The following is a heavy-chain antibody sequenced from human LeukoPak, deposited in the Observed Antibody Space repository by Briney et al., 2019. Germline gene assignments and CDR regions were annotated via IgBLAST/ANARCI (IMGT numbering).Heavy chain of an antibody. CDR1: GGTFSSYA. CDR3: ARERDNENSSSHYYYGMDV. CDR2: IIPILGIA. D-gene: IGHD6-6*01. J-gene: IGHJ6*02. Sequence: SVKVSCKASGGTFSSYAISWVRQAPGQGLEWMGRIIPILGIANYAQKFQGRVTITADKSTSTAYMELSSLRSEDTAVYYCARERDNENSSSHYYYGMDVWGQGTTVTVSS. V-gene: IGHV1-69*04.